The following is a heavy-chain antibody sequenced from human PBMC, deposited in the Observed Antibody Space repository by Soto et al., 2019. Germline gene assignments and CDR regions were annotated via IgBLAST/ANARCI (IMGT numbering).Heavy chain of an antibody. D-gene: IGHD3-10*01. CDR2: ISGTGGGT. Sequence: PGGSLRLSCAASGFTFSNYAMTWVRQAPGKGLEWVSVISGTGGGTNNADSAKGRFTTSRDNSKNTLYLQMNSLRAEDTAVYYCAKRAFYGSGSPNYYGMDVWGQGTAVTVSS. J-gene: IGHJ6*02. CDR1: GFTFSNYA. V-gene: IGHV3-23*01. CDR3: AKRAFYGSGSPNYYGMDV.